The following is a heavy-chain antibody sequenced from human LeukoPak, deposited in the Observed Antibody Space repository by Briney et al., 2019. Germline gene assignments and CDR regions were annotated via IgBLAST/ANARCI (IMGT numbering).Heavy chain of an antibody. CDR2: ISSSGSTI. J-gene: IGHJ6*04. V-gene: IGHV3-48*03. CDR3: AELGITMIGGV. CDR1: GFTFSSYE. D-gene: IGHD3-10*02. Sequence: GGSLRLSCAASGFTFSSYEMKWVRQGPGKGQGRGSYISSSGSTIYYADSGKGLFTISRDNAKNSLYLQMNSLRAEDTAVYYCAELGITMIGGVWGKGTTVTISS.